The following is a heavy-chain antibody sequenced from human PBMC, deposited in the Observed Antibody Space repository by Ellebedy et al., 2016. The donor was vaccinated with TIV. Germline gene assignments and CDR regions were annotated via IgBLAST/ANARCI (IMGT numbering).Heavy chain of an antibody. J-gene: IGHJ4*02. Sequence: MPSETLSLTCALSGGSFSGHYWSWIRQPPGKGLEWIGYIYYSGSTNYNPSLKSRVTISVDTSKNQFSLKLSSVTAADTAVYYCARVGVVDTIDYWGQGTLVTVSS. CDR2: IYYSGST. CDR3: ARVGVVDTIDY. V-gene: IGHV4-59*11. CDR1: GGSFSGHY. D-gene: IGHD3-22*01.